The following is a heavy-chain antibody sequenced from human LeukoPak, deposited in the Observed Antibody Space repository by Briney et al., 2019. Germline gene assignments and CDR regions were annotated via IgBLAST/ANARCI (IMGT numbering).Heavy chain of an antibody. V-gene: IGHV3-21*01. CDR3: ATYPDGITVTRYYFDS. Sequence: GGSLRLSCAASGFSFNTYAMNWVRQAPGKGLGWVSSINSESVYIYYADSVKGRFTISRDNAKNSLYLQMNSLTAEDTAVYYCATYPDGITVTRYYFDSWGQGALVTVSS. J-gene: IGHJ4*02. CDR1: GFSFNTYA. D-gene: IGHD3-22*01. CDR2: INSESVYI.